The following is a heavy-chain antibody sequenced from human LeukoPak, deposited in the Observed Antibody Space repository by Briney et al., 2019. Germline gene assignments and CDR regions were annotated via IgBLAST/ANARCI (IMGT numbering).Heavy chain of an antibody. J-gene: IGHJ4*02. V-gene: IGHV3-74*01. D-gene: IGHD3-10*01. CDR3: ARDAASGMVRGVPTY. CDR2: INSDGSST. Sequence: SGGSLRLSCAASGFTFSSYWMHWVRHAPGKRRVWVSRINSDGSSTNYADSVKGRFTISRDNAKNTLYLQMNSLRAEDTAVYYCARDAASGMVRGVPTYWGQGTLVTVSS. CDR1: GFTFSSYW.